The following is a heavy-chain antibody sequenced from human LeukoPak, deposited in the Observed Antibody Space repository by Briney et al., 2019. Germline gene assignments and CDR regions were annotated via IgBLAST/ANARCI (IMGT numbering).Heavy chain of an antibody. V-gene: IGHV1-69*04. D-gene: IGHD1-26*01. CDR3: ARVVGATAGIIRFDA. CDR1: GGTFSSYA. CDR2: IIPILGIA. J-gene: IGHJ5*02. Sequence: GSSVKVSCKASGGTFSSYAISWVRQAPGQGLEWMGRIIPILGIANYAQKFQGRVTITADKSTSTAYMELSSLRSEDTAVYYCARVVGATAGIIRFDAWGLGTLVTVSS.